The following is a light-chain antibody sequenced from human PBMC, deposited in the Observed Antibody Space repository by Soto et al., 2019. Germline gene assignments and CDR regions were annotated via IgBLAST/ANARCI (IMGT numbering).Light chain of an antibody. J-gene: IGKJ1*01. V-gene: IGKV1-5*03. CDR1: QSISNW. CDR3: QHYNSYSEA. CDR2: KAS. Sequence: DIQMNHSASTLPATVGDRVTITCRASQSISNWLAWYQQKPGKAPKLLIYKASTLKSGVPSRFSGSGSGTEFTLTISSLQPDDFATYYCQHYNSYSEAFGQGTKVDIK.